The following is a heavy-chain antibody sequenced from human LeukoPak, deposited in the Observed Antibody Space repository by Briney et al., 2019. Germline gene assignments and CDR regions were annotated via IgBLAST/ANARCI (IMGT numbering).Heavy chain of an antibody. V-gene: IGHV1-2*02. CDR1: GYTFTGYY. Sequence: ASVKVSCKASGYTFTGYYMHWVRQAPGQGLEWMGWINPNSGGTNYAQKFQGRVTMTRDTSISTAYMELSRLRSGDTAVYYCARVRGYSSSSFFYWGQGTLVTVSS. J-gene: IGHJ4*02. CDR3: ARVRGYSSSSFFY. D-gene: IGHD6-6*01. CDR2: INPNSGGT.